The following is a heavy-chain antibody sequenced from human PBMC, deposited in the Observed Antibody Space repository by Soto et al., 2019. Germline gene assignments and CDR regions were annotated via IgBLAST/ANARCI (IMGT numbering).Heavy chain of an antibody. J-gene: IGHJ6*02. D-gene: IGHD3-9*01. CDR1: GAFISSGDYF. CDR3: ARRYFDWPYYGMDV. Sequence: TLSLTCTVSGAFISSGDYFWSWVRQPPGEGLEWIGYLYYSGTNYYSPSLKSRVNISAETSKNQFSLKLSSVTVADTAMYYCARRYFDWPYYGMDVWGQGTTVTVSS. CDR2: LYYSGTN. V-gene: IGHV4-30-4*01.